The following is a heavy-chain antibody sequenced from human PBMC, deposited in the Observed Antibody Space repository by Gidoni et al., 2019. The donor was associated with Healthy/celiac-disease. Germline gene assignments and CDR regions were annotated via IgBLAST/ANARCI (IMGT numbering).Heavy chain of an antibody. J-gene: IGHJ3*02. D-gene: IGHD3-10*01. CDR1: GGSFSGYY. CDR3: ARASGSLPLYAFDI. V-gene: IGHV4-34*01. Sequence: QVQLQQWGAGLLKPSETLSLTCAVYGGSFSGYYWSWIRQPPGKGLEWIGEINHSGSTNYNPSLKSRVTISVDTSKNQFSLKLSSVTAADTAVYYCARASGSLPLYAFDIWGQGTMVTVSS. CDR2: INHSGST.